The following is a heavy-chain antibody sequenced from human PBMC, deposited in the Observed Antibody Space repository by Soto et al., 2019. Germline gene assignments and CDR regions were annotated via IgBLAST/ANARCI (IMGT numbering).Heavy chain of an antibody. Sequence: GGSLRLSCAASGFTFRSYWMSWGRQAPGKGLEWVANIKQDGSEKDYVDSVKGRFSISRDNAKNSLYLHMNSLRAEDTAVYYCARDAWPPISYCSSTSCTIMDVWGQGTTVTVSS. D-gene: IGHD2-2*01. J-gene: IGHJ6*02. CDR3: ARDAWPPISYCSSTSCTIMDV. V-gene: IGHV3-7*03. CDR2: IKQDGSEK. CDR1: GFTFRSYW.